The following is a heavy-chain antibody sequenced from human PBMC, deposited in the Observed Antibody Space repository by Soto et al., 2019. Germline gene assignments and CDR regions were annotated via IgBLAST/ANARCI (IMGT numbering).Heavy chain of an antibody. V-gene: IGHV4-61*01. CDR2: VFHTGST. J-gene: IGHJ4*02. Sequence: SETLSLTCSVSGDSISRGSNYWSWMRQRPGKGLEWIGYVFHTGSTTFNPSLKSRVAMSVDTSKNQVSLQVISVHASDTAVYYCARLPILTAYHHFDYWGQGTLVTVSS. D-gene: IGHD3-9*01. CDR3: ARLPILTAYHHFDY. CDR1: GDSISRGSNY.